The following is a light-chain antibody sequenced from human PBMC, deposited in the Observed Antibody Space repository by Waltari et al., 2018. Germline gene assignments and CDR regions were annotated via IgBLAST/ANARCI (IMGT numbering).Light chain of an antibody. V-gene: IGKV3-20*01. Sequence: VLTQSPGTLSLSPGEGATLSCRASQSVSRALARYQQKPGQVPRLLIYDASRRATGIPDRFCRSGSGTDFSLNISILEPENFAVFYCQKYESLPATFGQGTKVEIK. CDR1: QSVSRA. J-gene: IGKJ1*01. CDR3: QKYESLPAT. CDR2: DAS.